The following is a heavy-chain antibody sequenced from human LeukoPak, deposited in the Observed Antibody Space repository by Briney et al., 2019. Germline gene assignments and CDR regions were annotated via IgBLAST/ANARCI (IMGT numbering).Heavy chain of an antibody. V-gene: IGHV3-66*02. CDR1: GFTVSSNY. J-gene: IGHJ4*02. D-gene: IGHD3-10*01. CDR2: IYSGGST. Sequence: PGGSLRLSCAASGFTVSSNYMSRVRQAPGKGLEWVSVIYSGGSTYYADSVKGRFAISRDNSKNTLYLQMNSLRDEDTAMYYCAKIALSSGSQQGSVRYFDYWGQGTLVTVSS. CDR3: AKIALSSGSQQGSVRYFDY.